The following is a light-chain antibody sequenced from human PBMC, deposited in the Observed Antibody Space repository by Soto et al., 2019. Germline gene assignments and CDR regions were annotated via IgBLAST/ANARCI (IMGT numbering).Light chain of an antibody. CDR3: CSYAVSNMYVV. CDR1: SSDVGSYNL. V-gene: IGLV2-23*01. CDR2: EGT. J-gene: IGLJ2*01. Sequence: QSVLTQPASVSGSPGQSITISCIGTSSDVGSYNLVSWYQHHPGKAPKLMIYEGTKRPSGVSDRFSASKSGNTASLTISGLQAEDEADYYCCSYAVSNMYVVFGGGNKLTVL.